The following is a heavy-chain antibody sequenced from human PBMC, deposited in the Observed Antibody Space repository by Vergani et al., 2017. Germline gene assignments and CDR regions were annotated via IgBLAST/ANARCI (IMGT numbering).Heavy chain of an antibody. CDR3: AREYYDILTGYYYYYYGMDV. J-gene: IGHJ6*02. D-gene: IGHD3-9*01. CDR2: IIPILGIA. Sequence: QVQLVQSGAEVKKPGSSVKVSCKASGGTFSSYTISWVRQAPGQGLEWMGRIIPILGIANYAQKFQGRVTITADKSTSTAYMELSSLRSEDTAVYYCAREYYDILTGYYYYYYGMDVWGQGTTVTVSS. CDR1: GGTFSSYT. V-gene: IGHV1-69*08.